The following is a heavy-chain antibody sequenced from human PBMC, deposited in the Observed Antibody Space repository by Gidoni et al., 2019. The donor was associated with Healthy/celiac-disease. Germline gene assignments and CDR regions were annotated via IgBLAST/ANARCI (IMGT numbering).Heavy chain of an antibody. CDR3: ARGYNRRLFLTYYYDSSGYGR. J-gene: IGHJ4*02. D-gene: IGHD3-22*01. CDR1: GGSFSGYY. Sequence: QVQLQQWGAGLLKPSETLSLTCAVYGGSFSGYYWSWIRQPPGKGLEWIGAINHSGSTNYNPSLKSRVTISVDTSKNQFSLKLSSVTAADTAVYYCARGYNRRLFLTYYYDSSGYGRWGQGTLVTVSS. V-gene: IGHV4-34*01. CDR2: INHSGST.